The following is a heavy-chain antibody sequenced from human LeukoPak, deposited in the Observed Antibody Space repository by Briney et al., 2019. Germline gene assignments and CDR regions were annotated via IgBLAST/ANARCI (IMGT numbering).Heavy chain of an antibody. V-gene: IGHV3-7*01. Sequence: GGSLRLSCAASGFTFSSYWMSWVRQAPGKGLEWVANIKQDGSEKYYVDSVKGRFTISRDNAKNSLYLQMNGLRAEDTAVYYCARENDFWSGYSYFDYWGQGTLVTVSS. CDR1: GFTFSSYW. J-gene: IGHJ4*02. D-gene: IGHD3-3*01. CDR3: ARENDFWSGYSYFDY. CDR2: IKQDGSEK.